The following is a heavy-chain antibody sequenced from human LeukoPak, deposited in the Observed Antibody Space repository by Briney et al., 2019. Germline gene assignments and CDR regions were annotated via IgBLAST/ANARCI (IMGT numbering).Heavy chain of an antibody. D-gene: IGHD3-3*01. CDR1: GYIFTSYT. CDR2: MNPNSGNT. V-gene: IGHV1-8*01. CDR3: ARSPPSFTTFGVVTAFAFDY. Sequence: ASMKVSCKTSGYIFTSYTISWMRQATGQGLEWMGWMNPNSGNTVYAQKFQGRVTITRNTSISTAYMELSSLRSEDTAVYYCARSPPSFTTFGVVTAFAFDYWGQGTLVTVSS. J-gene: IGHJ4*02.